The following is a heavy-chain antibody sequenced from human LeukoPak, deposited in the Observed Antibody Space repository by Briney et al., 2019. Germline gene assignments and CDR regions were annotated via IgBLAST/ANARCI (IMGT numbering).Heavy chain of an antibody. V-gene: IGHV4-59*01. Sequence: PSETLSLTCTVSGGSISSYYWSWIRQPPGKGLEWIGHIYYSGSTNYNPSLKSRVTISVDTSKNQFSLKLSSVTAADTAVYYCARFLVERLYYDPKYYFDYWGQEPWSPSPQ. CDR2: IYYSGST. CDR3: ARFLVERLYYDPKYYFDY. D-gene: IGHD3-22*01. CDR1: GGSISSYY. J-gene: IGHJ4*01.